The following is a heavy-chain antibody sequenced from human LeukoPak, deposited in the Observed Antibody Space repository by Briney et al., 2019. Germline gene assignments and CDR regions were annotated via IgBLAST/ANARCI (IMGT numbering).Heavy chain of an antibody. Sequence: PGGSLRLSCAASGFTFSSYWMHWVRQAPGKGLVWVSRINSDGSSTRYADSVKGRLTISRDNAKNTLYVQMNSLRVEDTAVYYCARGARSCSGGSCYSGWFDPWGQGTLVTVSS. CDR2: INSDGSST. V-gene: IGHV3-74*01. CDR3: ARGARSCSGGSCYSGWFDP. J-gene: IGHJ5*02. D-gene: IGHD2-15*01. CDR1: GFTFSSYW.